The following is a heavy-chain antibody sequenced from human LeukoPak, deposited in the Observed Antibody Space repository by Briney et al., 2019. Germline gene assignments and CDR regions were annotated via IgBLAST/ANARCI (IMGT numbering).Heavy chain of an antibody. D-gene: IGHD6-19*01. CDR2: ISSSGTTT. CDR3: ARRQGSSGWYAFDY. Sequence: GGSLRLSCAASGFSFSVYEMHWVRQAPGKGLEWISDISSSGTTTYYADSVKGRFTISRDNAKNSLYLQMNSLRVEDTAVYSCARRQGSSGWYAFDYWGQGTLVTVSS. V-gene: IGHV3-48*03. CDR1: GFSFSVYE. J-gene: IGHJ4*02.